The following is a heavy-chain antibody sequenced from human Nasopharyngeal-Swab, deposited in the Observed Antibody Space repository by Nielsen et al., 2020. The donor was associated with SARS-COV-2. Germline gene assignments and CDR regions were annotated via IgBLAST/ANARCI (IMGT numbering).Heavy chain of an antibody. V-gene: IGHV4-59*13. CDR1: GGSISSYY. J-gene: IGHJ6*02. D-gene: IGHD6-13*01. CDR3: ARSEQQLVLDYYYYGMDV. Sequence: SETLSLTCTVSGGSISSYYWSWIRQPPGKGLEWIGYFYYSGSTNYNPSLKGRVTISVDTSKNQFSLQLSSVTAADTAVYYCARSEQQLVLDYYYYGMDVWGQGTTVTVSS. CDR2: FYYSGST.